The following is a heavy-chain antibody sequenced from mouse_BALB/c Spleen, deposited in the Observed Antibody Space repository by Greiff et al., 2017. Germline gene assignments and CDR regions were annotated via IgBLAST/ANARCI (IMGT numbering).Heavy chain of an antibody. CDR2: ISSGSSTI. CDR3: ARGGTGPFDY. Sequence: EVKVVESGGGLVQPGGSRKLSCAASGFTFSSFGMHWVRQAPEKGLEWVAYISSGSSTIYYADTVKGRFTISRDNPKNTLFLQMTSLRSEDTAMYYCARGGTGPFDYWGQGTSVTVSS. J-gene: IGHJ4*01. V-gene: IGHV5-17*02. CDR1: GFTFSSFG. D-gene: IGHD4-1*01.